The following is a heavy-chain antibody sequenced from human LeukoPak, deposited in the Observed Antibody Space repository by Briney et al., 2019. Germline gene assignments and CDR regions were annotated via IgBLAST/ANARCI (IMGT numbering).Heavy chain of an antibody. D-gene: IGHD2-15*01. V-gene: IGHV4-39*07. Sequence: PSETLSLTCTVSGASISSSTYYWSWIRQPPGTGLEWIGSIYYSGSTNYNPSLKSRVTISVDTSKNQFSLKLSSVTAADTAVYYCAILQLYCSGGSCIGDHFDYWGQGTLVTVSS. CDR3: AILQLYCSGGSCIGDHFDY. J-gene: IGHJ4*02. CDR2: IYYSGST. CDR1: GASISSSTYY.